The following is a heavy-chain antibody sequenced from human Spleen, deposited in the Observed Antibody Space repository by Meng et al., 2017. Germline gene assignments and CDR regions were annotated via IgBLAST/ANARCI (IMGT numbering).Heavy chain of an antibody. CDR2: ISSSGSTI. CDR1: GFTFSSYE. J-gene: IGHJ4*02. V-gene: IGHV3-48*03. CDR3: ARGLTPTLVLRFPKTDFDY. Sequence: GESLKIPCAASGFTFSSYEMNWVRQAPGKGLEWVSYISSSGSTIYYADSVKGRFTISRDNAKNSLYLQMNSLRAEDTAVYYCARGLTPTLVLRFPKTDFDYWGQGTLVTVSS. D-gene: IGHD3-3*01.